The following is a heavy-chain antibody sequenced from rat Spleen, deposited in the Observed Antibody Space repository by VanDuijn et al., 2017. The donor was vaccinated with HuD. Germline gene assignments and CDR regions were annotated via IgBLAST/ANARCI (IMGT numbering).Heavy chain of an antibody. CDR2: INKDGSTI. J-gene: IGHJ2*01. CDR3: ARGYYDGSFSY. V-gene: IGHV4-2*01. D-gene: IGHD1-12*02. CDR1: GFIFSDYW. Sequence: EVKLVESGGGLVQRGRSLKLSCAASGFIFSDYWMGWVRQAPGKGLEWIGEINKDGSTINYNPSLKDKFTISRYNAQNTLYLQMRKLGSEDTAIYYCARGYYDGSFSYWGQGVMVTVSS.